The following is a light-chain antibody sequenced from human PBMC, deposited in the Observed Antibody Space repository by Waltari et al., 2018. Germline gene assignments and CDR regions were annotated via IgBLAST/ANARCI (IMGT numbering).Light chain of an antibody. CDR2: DTN. CDR3: VLSMGSGIWV. V-gene: IGLV8-61*01. Sequence: QTVVTQEPSLSVYPGGTVTLTCVLSSGSVSTPSYPSWYQQSPGQAPRTLIFDTNTRSSGVPDRFSGSILDNKAALTITGAQADDESDYYCVLSMGSGIWVFGGGTKLTVL. CDR1: SGSVSTPSY. J-gene: IGLJ3*02.